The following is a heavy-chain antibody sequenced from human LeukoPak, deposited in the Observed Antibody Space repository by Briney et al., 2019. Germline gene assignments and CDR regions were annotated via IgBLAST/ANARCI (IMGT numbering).Heavy chain of an antibody. J-gene: IGHJ6*03. CDR2: ISSGDTYI. D-gene: IGHD2-2*01. CDR1: GFTLSSYS. V-gene: IGHV3-21*01. Sequence: GGSLRLSCAASGFTLSSYSMNWVRQAPGKGLEWVSSISSGDTYIYYADSVKGRFTISRDRAKDSVSLQMNSLRAEDTAVYYCARDVNRLYCSSTSCFYYYYMDVWGKGTTVTISS. CDR3: ARDVNRLYCSSTSCFYYYYMDV.